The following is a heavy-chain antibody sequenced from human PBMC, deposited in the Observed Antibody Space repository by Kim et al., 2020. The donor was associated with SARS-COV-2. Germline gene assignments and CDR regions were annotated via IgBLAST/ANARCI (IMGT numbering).Heavy chain of an antibody. V-gene: IGHV4-34*01. CDR3: ARGGVTTDY. Sequence: GSTNSTPSLKSRVTISVDTSKNQFSLKLSSVAAADTAVYYCARGGVTTDYWGQGTLVTVSS. J-gene: IGHJ4*02. CDR2: GST. D-gene: IGHD4-17*01.